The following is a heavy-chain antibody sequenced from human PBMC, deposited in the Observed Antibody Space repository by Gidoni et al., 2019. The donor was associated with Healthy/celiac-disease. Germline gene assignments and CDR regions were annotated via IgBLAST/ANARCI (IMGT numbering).Heavy chain of an antibody. Sequence: QVQLQHWGAGLLKPSETLSLTCAVYGGSLSGYYWSWIRQPPGKGLEWIGEINHSGSTNYNPSLKSRVTISVDTSKNQFSLKLSSVTAAHTAVYYCARGRSYLKKDFDYWGQGTLVTVSS. J-gene: IGHJ4*02. CDR3: ARGRSYLKKDFDY. V-gene: IGHV4-34*01. CDR2: INHSGST. CDR1: GGSLSGYY. D-gene: IGHD1-26*01.